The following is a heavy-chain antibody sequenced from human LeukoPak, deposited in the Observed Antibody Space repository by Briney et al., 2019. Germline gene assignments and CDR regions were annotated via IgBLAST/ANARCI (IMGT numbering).Heavy chain of an antibody. D-gene: IGHD1-26*01. J-gene: IGHJ4*02. Sequence: PGGSLILSCAASGFTFSSYRMNWVRQAPGKGLGWVPAISGSGGSTYYADWVEGRFTISRENAKNTLYRQMSSLRAEATAVYYCARDGGIVGATILNYWGQGTLVTVSS. CDR3: ARDGGIVGATILNY. CDR1: GFTFSSYR. CDR2: ISGSGGST. V-gene: IGHV3-23*01.